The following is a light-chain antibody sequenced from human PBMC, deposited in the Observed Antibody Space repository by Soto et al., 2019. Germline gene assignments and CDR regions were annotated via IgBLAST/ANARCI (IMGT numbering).Light chain of an antibody. V-gene: IGKV1-12*01. Sequence: DIQITQSPCSVSASVGDAVTITCRASQGLKFLAWYQQKPGKAPRLLIYEATNLQSGVPPRFSGSGSGTDFTLTISSLQPEDFATYFCQQANSFPINFGQGTRREIK. CDR1: QGLKF. J-gene: IGKJ5*01. CDR2: EAT. CDR3: QQANSFPIN.